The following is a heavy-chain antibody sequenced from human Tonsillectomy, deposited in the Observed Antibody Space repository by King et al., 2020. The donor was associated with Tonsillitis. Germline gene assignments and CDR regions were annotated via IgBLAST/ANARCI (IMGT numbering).Heavy chain of an antibody. CDR2: VSSDGINT. V-gene: IGHV3-74*01. CDR1: GFTFSSYW. J-gene: IGHJ4*02. D-gene: IGHD3-22*01. CDR3: ARGGTWLATYYFDY. Sequence: VQLVESGGGLVQPGESLRLSCAASGFTFSSYWMHWVRQAPGKGLVWVSRVSSDGINTNYADSVKGRFTISRDNAKNTVYLQMNSLRAEDTAVYYCARGGTWLATYYFDYWGQGTLVTVSS.